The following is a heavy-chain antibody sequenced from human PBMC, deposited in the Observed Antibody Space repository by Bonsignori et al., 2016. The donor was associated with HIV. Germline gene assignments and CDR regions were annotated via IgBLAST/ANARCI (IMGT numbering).Heavy chain of an antibody. D-gene: IGHD3-3*01. V-gene: IGHV3-7*01. Sequence: GGSLRLSCAASGFTFSSYWMSWVRQAPGKGLEWVANIKQDGSEKYYVDSVKGRFTISRDNAKNSLYLQMNSLRAEDTAVYYCARDAPSFFSYDFWSGYYALGYWGQGTLVTVSS. CDR1: GFTFSSYW. CDR3: ARDAPSFFSYDFWSGYYALGY. CDR2: IKQDGSEK. J-gene: IGHJ4*02.